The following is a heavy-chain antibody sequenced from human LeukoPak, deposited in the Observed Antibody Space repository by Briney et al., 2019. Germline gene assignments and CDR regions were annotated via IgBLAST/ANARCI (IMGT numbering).Heavy chain of an antibody. CDR1: GFXFSSYE. CDR2: ISSSGRTV. J-gene: IGHJ3*02. D-gene: IGHD4-17*01. Sequence: PGGSLRLSCAASGFXFSSYEMNWVRQAPGKGLEWVSFISSSGRTVYYADSVKGRFTNSRDNAKNSLYLQMNSLRAEDTAVYYCASPMTTEDAFDIWGQGTMVTVSS. V-gene: IGHV3-48*03. CDR3: ASPMTTEDAFDI.